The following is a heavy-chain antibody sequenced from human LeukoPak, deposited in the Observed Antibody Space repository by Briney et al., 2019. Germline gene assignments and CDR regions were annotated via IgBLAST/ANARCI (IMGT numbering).Heavy chain of an antibody. CDR3: ARKQQLVN. Sequence: SETLSLTCAVSGGSISSGGYSWSWIRQPPGKGLEWIGYIYHSGSTYYNPSLKSRVTISVDRSKNQFSLKLSSVTAADTAVYYCARKQQLVNWGQGTLVTVSS. D-gene: IGHD6-13*01. J-gene: IGHJ4*02. CDR2: IYHSGST. V-gene: IGHV4-30-2*01. CDR1: GGSISSGGYS.